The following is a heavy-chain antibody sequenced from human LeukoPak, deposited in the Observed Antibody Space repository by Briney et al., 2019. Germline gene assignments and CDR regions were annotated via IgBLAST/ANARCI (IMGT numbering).Heavy chain of an antibody. J-gene: IGHJ6*04. V-gene: IGHV4-30-4*01. CDR1: GGSISSGDYY. Sequence: SQTLSLTCTVSGGSISSGDYYWSWIRQPPGKVLEWIGYIYYSGSTYYNPSLKSRVTISVDTSKNQFSLKLSSVTAADTAVYYCARDARGYCSSTSCYEDYGMDVWGKGTTVTVSS. CDR2: IYYSGST. D-gene: IGHD2-2*01. CDR3: ARDARGYCSSTSCYEDYGMDV.